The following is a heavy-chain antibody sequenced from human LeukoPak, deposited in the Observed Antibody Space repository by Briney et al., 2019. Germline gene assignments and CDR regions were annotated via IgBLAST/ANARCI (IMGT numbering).Heavy chain of an antibody. CDR3: ARTYGSGTNFDY. V-gene: IGHV3-48*02. CDR1: GFTFSSYS. D-gene: IGHD6-19*01. CDR2: ISSTSTTI. J-gene: IGHJ4*02. Sequence: GGSLRLSCAASGFTFSSYSMNWVRQGPGKRLEWVSSISSTSTTIYYADSAKGRSTISRDNAKNSLYLQMNNLRDEDTAVYDCARTYGSGTNFDYWGQGTLVTVSS.